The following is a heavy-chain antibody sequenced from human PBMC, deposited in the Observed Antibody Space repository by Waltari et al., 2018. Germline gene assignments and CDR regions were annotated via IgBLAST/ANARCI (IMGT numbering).Heavy chain of an antibody. V-gene: IGHV4-59*08. J-gene: IGHJ6*03. CDR3: ARGGITMVRGVIIRDYYYYYMDV. CDR1: GGSISSYY. D-gene: IGHD3-10*01. Sequence: QVQLQESGPGLVKPSETLSLTCTVSGGSISSYYWSWIRQPPGKGLEWIGYIYYSGSTNYNPSLKSRVTISVDTSKNQFSLKLSSVTAADTAVYYCARGGITMVRGVIIRDYYYYYMDVWGKGTTVTISS. CDR2: IYYSGST.